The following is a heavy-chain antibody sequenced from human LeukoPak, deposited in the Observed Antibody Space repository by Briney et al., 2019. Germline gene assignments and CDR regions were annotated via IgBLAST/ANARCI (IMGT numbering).Heavy chain of an antibody. CDR1: GFTFSSYA. CDR2: ISGSGGST. J-gene: IGHJ4*02. Sequence: GGSLRLSSAASGFTFSSYAMSWVRQAPGKGLEWVSAISGSGGSTYYADSVKGRFTISRDNSKNTLYLQMNSLRAEDTAVYYCAKDRQWLVLGSIDYWGQGTLVTVSS. CDR3: AKDRQWLVLGSIDY. V-gene: IGHV3-23*01. D-gene: IGHD6-19*01.